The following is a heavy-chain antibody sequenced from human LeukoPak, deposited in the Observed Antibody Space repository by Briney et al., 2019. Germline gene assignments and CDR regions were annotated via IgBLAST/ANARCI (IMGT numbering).Heavy chain of an antibody. CDR3: ARNTRITMVRGVISAFDI. CDR1: GFTFSSYA. D-gene: IGHD3-10*01. J-gene: IGHJ3*02. V-gene: IGHV3-23*01. CDR2: ISGSGGST. Sequence: PAGGSLRLSCAASGFTFSSYAMSWVRQAPGKGLEWVSAISGSGGSTYYADSVKGRFTISRDNSKNTLYLQMNSLRAEDTAVYYCARNTRITMVRGVISAFDIWGQGTMVTVSS.